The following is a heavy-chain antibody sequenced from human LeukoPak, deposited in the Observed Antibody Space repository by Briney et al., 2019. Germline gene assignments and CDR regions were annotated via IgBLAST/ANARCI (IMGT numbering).Heavy chain of an antibody. CDR1: GYTFTSYY. V-gene: IGHV1-18*04. Sequence: ASVKVSCKASGYTFTSYYMHWVRQAPGQGLEWMGWISTYKRNINYAHKLQGRVTMTTDTSTSTAYMELRSLRSDDTAVYYCARDSDSSGYYFDSWGQGTLVTVSS. CDR3: ARDSDSSGYYFDS. J-gene: IGHJ4*02. CDR2: ISTYKRNI. D-gene: IGHD3-22*01.